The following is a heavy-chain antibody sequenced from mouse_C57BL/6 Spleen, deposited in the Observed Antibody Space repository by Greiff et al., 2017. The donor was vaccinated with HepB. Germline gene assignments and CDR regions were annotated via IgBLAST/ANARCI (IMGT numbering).Heavy chain of an antibody. CDR3: ARGPELAWLAY. CDR1: GYTFTDYY. V-gene: IGHV1-26*01. CDR2: INPNNGGT. J-gene: IGHJ3*01. Sequence: EVQLQQSGPELVKPGASVKISCKASGYTFTDYYMNWVKQSHGKSLEWIGDINPNNGGTSYNQKFKGKATLTVDKSSSTAYMELRSLTSEDSAVYYCARGPELAWLAYWGQGTLVTVSA.